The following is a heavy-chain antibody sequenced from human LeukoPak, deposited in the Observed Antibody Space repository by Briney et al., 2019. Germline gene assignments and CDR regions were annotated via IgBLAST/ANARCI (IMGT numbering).Heavy chain of an antibody. CDR2: IIPIFGTA. V-gene: IGHV1-69*06. J-gene: IGHJ3*02. CDR3: ASRLVTAIRSGAFDI. Sequence: GASVKVSCKASGGTFNSYAISWVRQAPGQGLEWMGGIIPIFGTANYAQKFQGRVTITADKSTSTAYMELSSLRSEDTAVYYCASRLVTAIRSGAFDIWGQGTMVTVSS. D-gene: IGHD2-21*02. CDR1: GGTFNSYA.